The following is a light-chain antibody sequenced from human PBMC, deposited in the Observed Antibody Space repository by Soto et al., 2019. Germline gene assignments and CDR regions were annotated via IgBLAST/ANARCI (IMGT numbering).Light chain of an antibody. Sequence: EIVLTQSPATLSLSPGERATLSCRASQSVSSYLAWYQQKPGQAPRLLIYDASNRATGIPARFSGSGSGTDFTLTISSLEPEDFAVYYCQQRGRTFGQGTRLEI. CDR2: DAS. CDR1: QSVSSY. V-gene: IGKV3-11*01. CDR3: QQRGRT. J-gene: IGKJ5*01.